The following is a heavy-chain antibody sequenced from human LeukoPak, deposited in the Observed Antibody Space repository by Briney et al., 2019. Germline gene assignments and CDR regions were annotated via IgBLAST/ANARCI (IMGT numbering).Heavy chain of an antibody. Sequence: SETLSLTCTVSGGSISSSSYYWGWIRQPPGKGLEWIGSIYHSGSTYYNPSLKSRVTISVDTSKNQFSLKVSSVTAADTAVYNCSSSIGSYYAWGQGTLVIVSS. V-gene: IGHV4-39*01. CDR3: SSSIGSYYA. D-gene: IGHD1-26*01. CDR1: GGSISSSSYY. J-gene: IGHJ4*02. CDR2: IYHSGST.